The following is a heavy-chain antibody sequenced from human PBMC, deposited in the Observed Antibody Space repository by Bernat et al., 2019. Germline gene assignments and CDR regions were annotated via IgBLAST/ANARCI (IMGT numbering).Heavy chain of an antibody. CDR1: GFTFSTYA. Sequence: EVQLLESGGGLVQPGGSLRLSCAASGFTFSTYAMTWVRQAPGKGLEWLSGVSNSGGRTYDAESVKGRFTISRDNSKNTLYLKMISLRAEDSAVYYGAKGLGGNGIFYYYMDVWGEGTTVTVSS. CDR3: AKGLGGNGIFYYYMDV. J-gene: IGHJ6*03. D-gene: IGHD3-16*01. CDR2: VSNSGGRT. V-gene: IGHV3-23*01.